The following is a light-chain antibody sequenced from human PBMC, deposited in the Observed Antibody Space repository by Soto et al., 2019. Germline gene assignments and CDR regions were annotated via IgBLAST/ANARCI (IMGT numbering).Light chain of an antibody. CDR3: QQYGGSPLYT. CDR1: QSVSSRY. Sequence: EIVLTQSPGTLSLSPGERATLSCRASQSVSSRYLAWYQQKPGQAPRLLIYAASSRATGTPDRFSGSGSGTEFTLTINRLEPEDFALYYCQQYGGSPLYTFGQGTKLEIK. CDR2: AAS. V-gene: IGKV3-20*01. J-gene: IGKJ2*01.